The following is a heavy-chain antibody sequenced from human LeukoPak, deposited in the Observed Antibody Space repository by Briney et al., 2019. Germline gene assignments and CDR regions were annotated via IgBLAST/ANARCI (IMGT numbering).Heavy chain of an antibody. CDR2: IYASGST. CDR3: TTNGWYCLDH. V-gene: IGHV4-61*02. Sequence: SQTLSLTCTVSGGSISGGSFYWTWIRQPAGKGLEWIGRIYASGSTNYNSSLKSRVTISVDTSKNQFSLRLSSVTAADTAVYYCTTNGWYCLDHWGQGALVTVSS. D-gene: IGHD6-19*01. J-gene: IGHJ1*01. CDR1: GGSISGGSFY.